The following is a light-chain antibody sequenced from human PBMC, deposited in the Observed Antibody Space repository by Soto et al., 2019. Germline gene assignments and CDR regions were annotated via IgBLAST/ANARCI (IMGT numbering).Light chain of an antibody. CDR2: DNN. CDR1: SSNIGNNF. Sequence: QSVLTQPPSVSAAPGQKVTISCSGSSSNIGNNFVTWYQQFPGTAPKLLIYDNNKRPSGIPDRFSGSKSGTSATLAITGLQTGDEAHFYCATWDSRLTSYIFGTGIKLTVL. J-gene: IGLJ1*01. V-gene: IGLV1-51*01. CDR3: ATWDSRLTSYI.